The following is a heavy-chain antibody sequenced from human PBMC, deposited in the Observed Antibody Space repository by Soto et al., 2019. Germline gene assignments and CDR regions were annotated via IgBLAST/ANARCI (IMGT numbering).Heavy chain of an antibody. CDR1: GFTFSDYG. Sequence: GGSLRLSCVASGFTFSDYGIHWVRQAPDKGLEWVAVVWFDGSIQYYGDSVKGRFTISRDNSNNTVDLQMNNLRAEDTAVYYCARVDFGGNSYYFDYWGQGTPVPVSS. J-gene: IGHJ4*02. D-gene: IGHD1-7*01. V-gene: IGHV3-33*01. CDR3: ARVDFGGNSYYFDY. CDR2: VWFDGSIQ.